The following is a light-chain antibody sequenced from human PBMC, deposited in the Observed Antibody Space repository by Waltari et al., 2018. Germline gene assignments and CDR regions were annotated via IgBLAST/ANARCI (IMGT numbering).Light chain of an antibody. J-gene: IGLJ3*02. CDR3: SSYTSTNTWV. Sequence: QSALTQPASVSRSPGQSIPIPCTGTTGHVGCSNYVSWYQQHPGKAPKLMIYDVSKRPSGVSNRFSGSKSGNTASLTISGLQAEDEADYYCSSYTSTNTWVFGGGTKLTVL. CDR1: TGHVGCSNY. CDR2: DVS. V-gene: IGLV2-14*01.